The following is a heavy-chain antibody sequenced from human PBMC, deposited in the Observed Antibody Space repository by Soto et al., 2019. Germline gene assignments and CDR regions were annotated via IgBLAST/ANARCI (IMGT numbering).Heavy chain of an antibody. CDR3: ARDWWEEPAGKETVSQFDY. D-gene: IGHD6-13*01. CDR2: IWSDGTKK. Sequence: QVHLVESGGGVVQPGRSLTLSCTASGFAFSNYGIHWVRQAPGRGLEWVAVIWSDGTKKFYAGSVRGRFPISRDNSKNTIYLQMNSLRAEDTAVYYCARDWWEEPAGKETVSQFDYWGQGTLVTVSS. V-gene: IGHV3-33*01. J-gene: IGHJ4*02. CDR1: GFAFSNYG.